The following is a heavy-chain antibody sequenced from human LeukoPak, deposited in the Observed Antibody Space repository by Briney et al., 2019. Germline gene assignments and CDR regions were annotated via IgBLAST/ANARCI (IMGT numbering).Heavy chain of an antibody. CDR2: IYTSGST. V-gene: IGHV4-4*07. J-gene: IGHJ4*02. CDR1: GGSISSYY. CDR3: ARDLGATGYSSGYGGFDY. Sequence: SGTLSLTCGVSGGSISSYYWSWIRQPAGKGLEWMGRIYTSGSTNYNPSLKSRVTMSVDTSKNQFSLKLSSVAAADTAVYYCARDLGATGYSSGYGGFDYWGQGTLVTVSS. D-gene: IGHD5-18*01.